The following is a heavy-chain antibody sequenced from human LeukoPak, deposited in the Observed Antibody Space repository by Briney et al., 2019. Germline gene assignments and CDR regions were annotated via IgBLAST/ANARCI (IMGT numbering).Heavy chain of an antibody. Sequence: GGSLRLSCAASGFTFSTYNMNWVRQAPGKGLEWVSSITSSSSYIYYADSVKGRFTISRDNAKNSLYLQMNSLRAEDTAVYYCARDECSSTSCTQTNYYYYYMDVWGKGTTVTVSS. J-gene: IGHJ6*03. D-gene: IGHD2-2*01. CDR3: ARDECSSTSCTQTNYYYYYMDV. V-gene: IGHV3-21*01. CDR1: GFTFSTYN. CDR2: ITSSSSYI.